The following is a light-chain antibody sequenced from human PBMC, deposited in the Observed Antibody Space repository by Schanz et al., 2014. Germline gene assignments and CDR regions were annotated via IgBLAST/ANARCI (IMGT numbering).Light chain of an antibody. CDR3: SSYARGWNFGV. Sequence: QSVLTQPASVSGSPGQSVTISCTGTSSDVGSTYLVSWYQHHPGKAPKLLIFEGRTRPSGVSDRFSGSKSGNTASLTISGLQAEDEAEYHCSSYARGWNFGVFGGGTKLTVL. V-gene: IGLV2-23*03. CDR2: EGR. CDR1: SSDVGSTYL. J-gene: IGLJ3*02.